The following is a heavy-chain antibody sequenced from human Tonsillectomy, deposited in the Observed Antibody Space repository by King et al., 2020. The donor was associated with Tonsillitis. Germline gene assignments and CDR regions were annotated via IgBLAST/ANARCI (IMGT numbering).Heavy chain of an antibody. CDR1: GFTFSSYS. D-gene: IGHD3-16*01. V-gene: IGHV3-21*01. CDR2: ISSSSSYI. Sequence: VQLVESGGGLVKPGGSLRLSCAASGFTFSSYSMNWVRQAPGKGLEWVSSISSSSSYIYYADSVKGRFTISRDNAKNSLYLQMNSLRAEDTAVYYCARDKFTTSSPFGFWGQGTLVTVSS. J-gene: IGHJ4*02. CDR3: ARDKFTTSSPFGF.